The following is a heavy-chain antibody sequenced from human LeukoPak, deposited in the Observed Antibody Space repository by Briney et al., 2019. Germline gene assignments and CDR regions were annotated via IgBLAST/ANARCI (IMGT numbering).Heavy chain of an antibody. Sequence: GGSLRLSCAASGFTFSSYAMSWVRQAPGKGLEWVSAISGSGGSTYYADSVRGRFTISRDNSKNTLYLQMNSLRAEDTAVYYCAKDPTDFDSSGQTYFDYWGQGTLVTVSS. CDR2: ISGSGGST. CDR1: GFTFSSYA. D-gene: IGHD3-22*01. V-gene: IGHV3-23*01. J-gene: IGHJ4*02. CDR3: AKDPTDFDSSGQTYFDY.